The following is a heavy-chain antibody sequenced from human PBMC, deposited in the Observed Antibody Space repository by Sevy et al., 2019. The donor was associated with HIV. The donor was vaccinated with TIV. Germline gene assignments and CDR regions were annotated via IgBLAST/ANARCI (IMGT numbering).Heavy chain of an antibody. CDR1: GYTFTSYY. V-gene: IGHV1-46*01. CDR2: INPSGGST. J-gene: IGHJ6*02. CDR3: ARDPRINTGMDV. Sequence: AAVKVSCKASGYTFTSYYMHWVRQAPGQGLEWMGIINPSGGSTSYAQKFQGRVTMTRDTSTSTVYMELSSLRSEDTAVYYCARDPRINTGMDVWGQGTTVTVSS.